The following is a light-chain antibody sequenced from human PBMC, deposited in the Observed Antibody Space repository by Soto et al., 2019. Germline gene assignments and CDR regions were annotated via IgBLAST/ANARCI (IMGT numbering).Light chain of an antibody. J-gene: IGLJ1*01. CDR3: GPWDRRLSDYV. V-gene: IGLV1-51*01. CDR2: DDN. Sequence: SVLTQPPSVSAAPGQKVTISCSGSSSNIGGNSVSWYQQLPGTAPKLLIYDDNKRPSGIPDRFSGSKSGTSATLGITGFQTGDEADYYCGPWDRRLSDYVFGNGTKVTV. CDR1: SSNIGGNS.